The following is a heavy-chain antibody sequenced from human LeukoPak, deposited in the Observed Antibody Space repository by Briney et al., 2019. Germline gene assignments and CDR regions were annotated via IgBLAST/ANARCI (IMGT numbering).Heavy chain of an antibody. J-gene: IGHJ4*02. Sequence: ASVKVSCKASGYTFTSYGISWVRQAPGQGLEWMGWISAYNGNTNYAQKFQGRVTITADKSTSTAYMELSSLRSEDTAVYYCARGSVVVTYLPDYWGQGTLVTVSS. V-gene: IGHV1-18*01. D-gene: IGHD2-21*02. CDR1: GYTFTSYG. CDR3: ARGSVVVTYLPDY. CDR2: ISAYNGNT.